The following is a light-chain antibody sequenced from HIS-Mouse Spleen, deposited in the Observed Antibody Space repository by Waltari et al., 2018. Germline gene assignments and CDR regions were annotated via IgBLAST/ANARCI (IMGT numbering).Light chain of an antibody. V-gene: IGLV2-23*01. CDR2: EGS. Sequence: QSALTQPASVSGSPGQSITISCTGTSSAVVSYNLVSWYQQHPGKAPKLMIYEGSKRPSGVSNRFSGSKSGNTASLTISGLQAEDEADYYCCSYAGSSTLVFGGGTKLTVL. J-gene: IGLJ3*02. CDR3: CSYAGSSTLV. CDR1: SSAVVSYNL.